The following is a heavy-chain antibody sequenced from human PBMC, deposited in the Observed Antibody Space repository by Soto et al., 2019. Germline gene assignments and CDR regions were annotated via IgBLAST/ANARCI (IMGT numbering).Heavy chain of an antibody. J-gene: IGHJ4*02. CDR1: GFTFSSYA. V-gene: IGHV3-23*01. D-gene: IGHD6-6*01. Sequence: GGSLRLSCAASGFTFSSYAMSWVRQAPGKGLEWVSAISGSGGSTYYADSVKGRFTISRDNSKNTLYLQMNSLRAEDTAVYYCAKDPQLYSRSYLLAYCGQGSLVTGSS. CDR3: AKDPQLYSRSYLLAY. CDR2: ISGSGGST.